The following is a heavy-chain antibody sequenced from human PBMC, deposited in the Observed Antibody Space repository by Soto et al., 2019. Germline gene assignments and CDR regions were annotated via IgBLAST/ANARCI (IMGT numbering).Heavy chain of an antibody. D-gene: IGHD6-13*01. Sequence: QITLKESGPTLVKPTQTLTLTCTFSGFSLSTSGVGVGWIRQSPGKALEWLELIYWDDDKTYSPSLKSRLTIAKDTSKNQVVLTMTNMDPVDTATYYGAQMYSTSGFDYWGQGTLVTVSS. CDR1: GFSLSTSGVG. J-gene: IGHJ4*02. V-gene: IGHV2-5*02. CDR2: IYWDDDK. CDR3: AQMYSTSGFDY.